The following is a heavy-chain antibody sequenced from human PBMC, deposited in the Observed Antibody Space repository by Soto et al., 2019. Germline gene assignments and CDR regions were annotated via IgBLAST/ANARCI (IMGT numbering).Heavy chain of an antibody. CDR3: ARDDMVVVPAAISAFDI. J-gene: IGHJ3*02. CDR1: GGSVSSGRYY. D-gene: IGHD2-2*01. Sequence: QVQLQESRPGLVKPSETLSLTCTVSGGSVSSGRYYWSWIRQPPGTGLDWIGYIYYSGRTNYNPSLKPRVTISVDTSKNQFSLKLVSVTASDTAVYYCARDDMVVVPAAISAFDIWGQGTMVTFAS. CDR2: IYYSGRT. V-gene: IGHV4-61*01.